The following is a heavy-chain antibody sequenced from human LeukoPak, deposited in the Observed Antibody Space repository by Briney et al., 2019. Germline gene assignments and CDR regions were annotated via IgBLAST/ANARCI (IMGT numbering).Heavy chain of an antibody. D-gene: IGHD6-13*01. CDR2: INPNSGGT. Sequence: ASVKVSCKASGYTFTGYYMHWVRQAPGQGLEWMGWINPNSGGTNYAQKFQGWVTMTRDMSISTAYMELSRLRSDDTAVYYCARAPRSLYSSSSPDYWGQGTLVTVSS. CDR3: ARAPRSLYSSSSPDY. J-gene: IGHJ4*02. CDR1: GYTFTGYY. V-gene: IGHV1-2*04.